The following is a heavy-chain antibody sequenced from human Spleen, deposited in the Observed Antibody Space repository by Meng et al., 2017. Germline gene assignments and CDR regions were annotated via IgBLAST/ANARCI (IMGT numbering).Heavy chain of an antibody. CDR3: ARDPFGHYDPSGFYYYFDY. D-gene: IGHD3-22*01. J-gene: IGHJ4*02. Sequence: GESLKISCAASGFTFSSYEMNWVRQAPGKGLEWVSYISSSGSTIYYADSVKGRFTISRDNAKNSLYLQMNSLRAEDTAVYFCARDPFGHYDPSGFYYYFDYWGLGTLVTVSS. V-gene: IGHV3-48*03. CDR2: ISSSGSTI. CDR1: GFTFSSYE.